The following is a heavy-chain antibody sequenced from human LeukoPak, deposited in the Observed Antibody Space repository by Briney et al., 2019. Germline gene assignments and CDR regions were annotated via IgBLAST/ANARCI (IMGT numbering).Heavy chain of an antibody. CDR1: GGSISSSSYY. V-gene: IGHV4-39*01. CDR3: ARHGKVGYSYGHFDY. Sequence: SETLSLICTVSGGSISSSSYYWGWIRQPPGKGLEWIGSIYYSGSTYYNPSLKSRVTISVDTSKNQFSLKLSSVTAADTAVYYCARHGKVGYSYGHFDYWGQGTLVTVSS. CDR2: IYYSGST. D-gene: IGHD5-18*01. J-gene: IGHJ4*02.